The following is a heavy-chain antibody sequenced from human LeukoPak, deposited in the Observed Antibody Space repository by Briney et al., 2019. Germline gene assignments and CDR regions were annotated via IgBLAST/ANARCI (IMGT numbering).Heavy chain of an antibody. V-gene: IGHV3-30-3*01. D-gene: IGHD6-19*01. J-gene: IGHJ4*02. CDR1: GFTFSSYA. Sequence: PGGSLRLSCAASGFTFSSYAMHWVRQAPGKGLEWVAVISYDGSNKYYADSVKGRFTISRDNSKNTLYLQMNSLRAEDTAVYYCARDLRIAVAWYPRPFDYWGQGTLVTVSS. CDR3: ARDLRIAVAWYPRPFDY. CDR2: ISYDGSNK.